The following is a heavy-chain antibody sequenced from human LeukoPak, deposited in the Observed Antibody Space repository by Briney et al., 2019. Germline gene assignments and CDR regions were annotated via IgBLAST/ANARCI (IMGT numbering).Heavy chain of an antibody. CDR1: GGSFSGYY. V-gene: IGHV4-34*01. Sequence: SETLSLTCAVYGGSFSGYYWSWIRQPPGKGLEWNGEINHSGSTSYNPSLKSRVTISVDTSNNQFSLKLSSVTAADTAVYYCARTLDYDFWSGYDWGQGTLVTVSS. CDR2: INHSGST. J-gene: IGHJ4*02. D-gene: IGHD3-3*01. CDR3: ARTLDYDFWSGYD.